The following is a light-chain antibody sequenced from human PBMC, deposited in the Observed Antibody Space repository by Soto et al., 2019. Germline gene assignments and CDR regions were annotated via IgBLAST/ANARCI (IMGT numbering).Light chain of an antibody. CDR3: QQYYSYPRT. CDR2: AAS. J-gene: IGKJ1*01. V-gene: IGKV1-8*01. CDR1: QGISSY. Sequence: AIRMTQSPSSFSASTGDRVTITCRASQGISSYLAWYQQKPGKAPKLLIYAASTLQSGFPSRFSGSGSGTDFTHTISCLQSEDFATYSCQQYYSYPRTLGQGTKVEIK.